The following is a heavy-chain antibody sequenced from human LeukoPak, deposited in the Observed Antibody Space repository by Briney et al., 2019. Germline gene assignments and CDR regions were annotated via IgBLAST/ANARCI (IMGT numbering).Heavy chain of an antibody. J-gene: IGHJ4*02. CDR3: ARDIGPGIAVAGPGGFVDY. Sequence: GASVKVSCKASGYTFTSYGISWVRQAPGQGLEWMGWISAYNGNTNYAQKLQGRVTMTTDTSTSTAYMELRSLRSDDTAVYYCARDIGPGIAVAGPGGFVDYWGQGTLVTVSS. V-gene: IGHV1-18*01. CDR1: GYTFTSYG. D-gene: IGHD6-19*01. CDR2: ISAYNGNT.